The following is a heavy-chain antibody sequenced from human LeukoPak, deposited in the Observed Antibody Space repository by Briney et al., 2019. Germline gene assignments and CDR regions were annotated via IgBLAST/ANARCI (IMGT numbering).Heavy chain of an antibody. D-gene: IGHD3-9*01. CDR3: ARMYYDILAGYSFDY. J-gene: IGHJ4*02. Sequence: SETLSLTCTVSGGSFSTYYWSWIRQPPGKGLGWIGYIYYSGSTNYNPSLKSRVTISVDTSKNQFSLKLSSVTAADTAVYYCARMYYDILAGYSFDYWGQGTLVTVSS. CDR2: IYYSGST. CDR1: GGSFSTYY. V-gene: IGHV4-59*01.